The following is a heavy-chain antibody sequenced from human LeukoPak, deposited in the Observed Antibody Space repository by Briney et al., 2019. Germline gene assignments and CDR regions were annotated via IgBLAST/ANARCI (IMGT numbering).Heavy chain of an antibody. V-gene: IGHV4-30-4*08. D-gene: IGHD3-10*01. CDR1: GGSISSGDCN. CDR2: IYYSGST. Sequence: PSETLSLTCTVSGGSISSGDCNWSWIRQPPGKGLEWIGYIYYSGSTYYNPSLKSRVTMSVDTSKNQFSLKLSSVTAADTAVFYCARQGSYSYGSGTYYNGHFDYWAQGILVTVSS. J-gene: IGHJ4*02. CDR3: ARQGSYSYGSGTYYNGHFDY.